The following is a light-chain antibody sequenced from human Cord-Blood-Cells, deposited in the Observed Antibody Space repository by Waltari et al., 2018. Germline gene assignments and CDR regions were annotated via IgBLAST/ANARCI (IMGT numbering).Light chain of an antibody. CDR2: AAS. CDR1: QSISSY. CDR3: QQSYSTPPYT. J-gene: IGKJ2*01. Sequence: DIQMTQPPSSLSASVRDRVTITCRASQSISSYLNWYQQKPGKAPKLLIYAASSLQSGVPSRFSGSGSGTDFTLTISSLQPEDFATYYCQQSYSTPPYTFGQGTKLEIK. V-gene: IGKV1-39*01.